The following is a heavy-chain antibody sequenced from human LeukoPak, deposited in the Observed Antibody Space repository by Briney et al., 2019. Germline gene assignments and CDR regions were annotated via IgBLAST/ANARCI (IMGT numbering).Heavy chain of an antibody. CDR1: GDSVSSNSAA. V-gene: IGHV6-1*01. J-gene: IGHJ4*02. Sequence: PSQTLSLSCAISGDSVSSNSAAWTWIRQSPSRGLEWLGRTYYRSKWYNDYAESVKSRITINPDTSKNQFSLQLNSVTPEDTAVYYCARDVPYYYDSSGYFPFDYWGQGTLVTVSS. D-gene: IGHD3-22*01. CDR2: TYYRSKWYN. CDR3: ARDVPYYYDSSGYFPFDY.